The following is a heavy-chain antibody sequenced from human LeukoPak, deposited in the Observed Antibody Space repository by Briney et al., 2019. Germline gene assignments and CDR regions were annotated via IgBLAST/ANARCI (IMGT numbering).Heavy chain of an antibody. CDR2: VNPNSGGT. CDR3: ARGHYYYGLDV. Sequence: ASVKVSCKASGNTFTDYYMHWVRQAPGQGLEWMGWVNPNSGGTNYAQKFQGRVTMTRDTSISTAYMELNRLRSDDTAVYYCARGHYYYGLDVWGQGTTVTVSS. CDR1: GNTFTDYY. V-gene: IGHV1-2*02. J-gene: IGHJ6*02.